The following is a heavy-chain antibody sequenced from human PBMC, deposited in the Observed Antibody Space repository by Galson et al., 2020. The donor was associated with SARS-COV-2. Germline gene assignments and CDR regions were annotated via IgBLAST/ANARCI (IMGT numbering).Heavy chain of an antibody. Sequence: GGSLRLSCAASGFTFSNYWMSWVRQAPGGGLEWVANIKDDGSQKYYVDSVKGRCTISRDNAKNSLFLQMNSLRAEDTAVYYCAFGPFWGQGTLVTVSS. CDR3: AFGPF. D-gene: IGHD3-16*01. CDR2: IKDDGSQK. CDR1: GFTFSNYW. V-gene: IGHV3-7*01. J-gene: IGHJ1*01.